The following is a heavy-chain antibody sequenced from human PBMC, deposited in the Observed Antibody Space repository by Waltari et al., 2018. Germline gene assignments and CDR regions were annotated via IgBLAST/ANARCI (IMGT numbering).Heavy chain of an antibody. D-gene: IGHD3-9*01. CDR1: GFTFSSYS. Sequence: EVQLVESGGGLVKAGGSLRLSCAASGFTFSSYSMHWARQAPGNGLEGVSSINKKRSYIYYADSMKGRFTIARDHAKNSLYLQMNSLRAGDTAVYYCAKSVLRYFEWLLHYWGQGTLVTVSS. CDR2: INKKRSYI. J-gene: IGHJ4*02. V-gene: IGHV3-21*01. CDR3: AKSVLRYFEWLLHY.